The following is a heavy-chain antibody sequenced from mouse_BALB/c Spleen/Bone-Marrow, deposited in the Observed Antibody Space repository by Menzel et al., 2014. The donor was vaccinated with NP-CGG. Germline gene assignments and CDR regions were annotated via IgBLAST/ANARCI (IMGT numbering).Heavy chain of an antibody. J-gene: IGHJ2*01. D-gene: IGHD2-3*01. V-gene: IGHV3-8*02. CDR2: ISYSGST. Sequence: EVKVVESGPSLVKPSQTLSLTCSVTGDSITGGYWNWIRKFPGNKLEYMGYISYSGSTYYSPSLKSRISITRDTSKNQYYLQLNSVTTEDTATYYCATYDGYYFDYWGQGTTLTVSS. CDR1: GDSITGGY. CDR3: ATYDGYYFDY.